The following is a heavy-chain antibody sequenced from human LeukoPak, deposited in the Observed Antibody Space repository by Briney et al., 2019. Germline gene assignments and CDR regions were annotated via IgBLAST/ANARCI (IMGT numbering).Heavy chain of an antibody. CDR3: VRSSGFGLDL. V-gene: IGHV3-48*03. J-gene: IGHJ3*01. CDR1: GFTFSSYE. D-gene: IGHD6-6*01. Sequence: GGSLRLSCAASGFTFSSYEMNWVRQAPGKGLEWVSYISSSGSTIYYADSVKGRFTISRDNAKNTLYLQMNSLRAEDTSVFYCVRSSGFGLDLWGQGTMVTVSS. CDR2: ISSSGSTI.